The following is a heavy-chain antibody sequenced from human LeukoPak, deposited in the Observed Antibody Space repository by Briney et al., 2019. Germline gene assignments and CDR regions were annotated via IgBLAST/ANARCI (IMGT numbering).Heavy chain of an antibody. CDR3: AKDQEHFGSYGNLDY. Sequence: GGSLRLSCAASGFTFSSYAMTWVRQAPGKGLEWVSVISASGSGSGTYYADSVKGRFTISRDNSMNTLYLQMNNLRAGDTAVYYCAKDQEHFGSYGNLDYWGQGTLVTVSS. CDR1: GFTFSSYA. V-gene: IGHV3-23*01. J-gene: IGHJ4*02. D-gene: IGHD1-26*01. CDR2: ISASGSGSGT.